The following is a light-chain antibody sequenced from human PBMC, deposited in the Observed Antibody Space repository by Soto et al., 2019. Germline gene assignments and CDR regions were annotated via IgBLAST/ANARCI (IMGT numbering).Light chain of an antibody. Sequence: EIVLTQSPATLPLSPGERATLSCRASQSVSSYLAWYQQKPGQAPRLLIYDASNRATGIPVRFSGSGSGTDFTLTISSLEPEDFAVYYCQQRSNWPPITFGHGTRLEIK. V-gene: IGKV3-11*01. CDR3: QQRSNWPPIT. CDR2: DAS. CDR1: QSVSSY. J-gene: IGKJ5*01.